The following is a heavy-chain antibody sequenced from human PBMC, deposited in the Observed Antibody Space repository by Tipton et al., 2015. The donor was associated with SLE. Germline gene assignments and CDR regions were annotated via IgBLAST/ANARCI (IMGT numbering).Heavy chain of an antibody. CDR2: INQSGST. D-gene: IGHD1/OR15-1a*01. J-gene: IGHJ6*03. CDR1: GGSFIGYY. V-gene: IGHV4-34*01. Sequence: TLSLTCAVYGGSFIGYYWSWIRQPPGKGLEWIGEINQSGSTNHNPSLKSRVTILVDTSKNQFSLKLSSVTAADTAVYYCARRTYYYSYMDVWGKGTTVTVSS. CDR3: ARRTYYYSYMDV.